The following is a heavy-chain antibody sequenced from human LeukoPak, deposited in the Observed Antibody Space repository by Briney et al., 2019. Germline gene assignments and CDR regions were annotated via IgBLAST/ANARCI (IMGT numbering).Heavy chain of an antibody. CDR3: ARAGYNSGWYEY. J-gene: IGHJ4*02. D-gene: IGHD6-19*01. CDR1: GFIFSSYA. Sequence: PGGSLRLSCAASGFIFSSYAMSWVRQAPGKGLECVAGIWEDGSNIYYADSVKGRFIISRDNSKNTLYLQMNSLRAEDTAVYYCARAGYNSGWYEYWGQGTLVTVSS. V-gene: IGHV3-33*08. CDR2: IWEDGSNI.